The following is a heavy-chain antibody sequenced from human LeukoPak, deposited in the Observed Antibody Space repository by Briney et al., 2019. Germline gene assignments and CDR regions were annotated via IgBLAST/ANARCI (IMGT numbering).Heavy chain of an antibody. J-gene: IGHJ3*02. D-gene: IGHD6-19*01. Sequence: GGSLRLSCAASGFTFNSYGMHWVRQAPGKGLEWVAVIWYDGSNTYYADSVKGRFTISRDDSKNTLYLQMNSLRAGDTAVYYCARQAVAGREDAFDIWGQGTMVTVSS. CDR2: IWYDGSNT. CDR1: GFTFNSYG. V-gene: IGHV3-33*01. CDR3: ARQAVAGREDAFDI.